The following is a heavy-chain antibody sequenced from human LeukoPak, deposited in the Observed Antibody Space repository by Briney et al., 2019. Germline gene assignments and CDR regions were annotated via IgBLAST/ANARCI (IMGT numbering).Heavy chain of an antibody. J-gene: IGHJ4*02. CDR3: AKSLGVGGYTRYKGFDQ. CDR1: GFAFNSCA. Sequence: SGGSLRLSCAASGFAFNSCAMNWVRQAPGKGLEGVSSISSSDGSSHYADFVKGRFTISRDNSENTLHLQMNSLRAEDTAVYYCAKSLGVGGYTRYKGFDQWGQGTLVTVSS. CDR2: ISSSDGSS. V-gene: IGHV3-23*01. D-gene: IGHD3-16*02.